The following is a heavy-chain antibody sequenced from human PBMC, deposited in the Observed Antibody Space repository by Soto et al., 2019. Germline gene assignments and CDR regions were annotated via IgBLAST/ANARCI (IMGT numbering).Heavy chain of an antibody. CDR2: ISSSSSYI. V-gene: IGHV3-21*01. Sequence: EVQLVESGGGLVKPGGSLRLSCAASGFTFSSYSMNWVRQAPGKGLEWVSSISSSSSYIYYADSVKGRFTISRDNAKNALYLQMKSLRAEDTAVYYCARANCGSIVGAFDYWGQGTLVTVSS. J-gene: IGHJ4*02. CDR3: ARANCGSIVGAFDY. CDR1: GFTFSSYS. D-gene: IGHD7-27*01.